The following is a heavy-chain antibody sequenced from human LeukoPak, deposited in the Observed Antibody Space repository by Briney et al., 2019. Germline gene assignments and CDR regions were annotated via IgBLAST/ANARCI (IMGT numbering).Heavy chain of an antibody. CDR2: ISAYNGNT. V-gene: IGHV1-18*01. CDR1: GYTFTSYG. J-gene: IGHJ4*02. CDR3: ARALNQLVVTAIFDY. D-gene: IGHD2-21*02. Sequence: GASVKVSCKASGYTFTSYGISWVRQAPGQGLEWMGWISAYNGNTNYAQKFQGRVTITADESTSTAYMELSSLRSEDTAVYYCARALNQLVVTAIFDYWGQGTLVTVSS.